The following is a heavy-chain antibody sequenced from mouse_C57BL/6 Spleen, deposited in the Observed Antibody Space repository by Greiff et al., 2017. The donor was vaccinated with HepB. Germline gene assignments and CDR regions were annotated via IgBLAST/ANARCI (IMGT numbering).Heavy chain of an antibody. CDR3: ARGGNYYGSPYWYFDV. D-gene: IGHD1-1*01. CDR2: INPNYGTT. J-gene: IGHJ1*03. V-gene: IGHV1-39*01. CDR1: GYSFTDYN. Sequence: EVKLQESGPELVKPGASVKISCKASGYSFTDYNMNWVKQSNGKSLEWIGVINPNYGTTSYNQKFKGKATLTVDQSSSTAYMQLNSLTSEDSAVYYCARGGNYYGSPYWYFDVWGTGTTVTVSS.